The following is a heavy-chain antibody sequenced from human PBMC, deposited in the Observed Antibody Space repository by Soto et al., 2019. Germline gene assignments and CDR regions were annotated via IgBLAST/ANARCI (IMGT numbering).Heavy chain of an antibody. D-gene: IGHD3-10*01. CDR2: ISADNGNT. Sequence: QVHLVQSGAEVKKPGASVKVSCKASGYTFTRYGISWVRQAPGQGLEWMGWISADNGNTNYAQKLQGRVTMTTDTSTSTGYMERRSLISGDTAVYYCARRGVLPDYWGEGTLVTFSS. CDR1: GYTFTRYG. J-gene: IGHJ4*02. V-gene: IGHV1-18*01. CDR3: ARRGVLPDY.